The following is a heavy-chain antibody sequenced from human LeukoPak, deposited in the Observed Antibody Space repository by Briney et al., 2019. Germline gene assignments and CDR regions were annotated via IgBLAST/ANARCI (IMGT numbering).Heavy chain of an antibody. D-gene: IGHD6-6*01. CDR1: GYTFTSYA. J-gene: IGHJ6*02. Sequence: GGSLRLSCAASGYTFTSYAMHWVRQAPGQRLEWMGWINAGNGNTKYSQKFQGRVTITRDTSASTAYMELSSLRSEDTAVYYCASGEQLGPYYYYYGMDVWGQGTTVTVSS. CDR3: ASGEQLGPYYYYYGMDV. V-gene: IGHV1-3*01. CDR2: INAGNGNT.